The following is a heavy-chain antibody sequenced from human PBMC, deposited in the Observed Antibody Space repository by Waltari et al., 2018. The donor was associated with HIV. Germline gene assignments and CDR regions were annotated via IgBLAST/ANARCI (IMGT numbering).Heavy chain of an antibody. D-gene: IGHD1-26*01. V-gene: IGHV3-53*02. CDR3: ARVRSTMGRFQGFDY. J-gene: IGHJ4*02. CDR1: GLHVSSKC. CDR2: IYNNNST. Sequence: EVQLVETGGGLIQPGGSLRLPCAASGLHVSSKCMNWVRQAPGKGLEWVSLIYNNNSTYYADSVKGRFTISRDNSKNTLYLQMNSLRAEDTAVYYCARVRSTMGRFQGFDYWGQGTLVTVSS.